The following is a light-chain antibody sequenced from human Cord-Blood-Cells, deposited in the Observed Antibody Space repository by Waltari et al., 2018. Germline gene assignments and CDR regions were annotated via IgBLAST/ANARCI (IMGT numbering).Light chain of an antibody. Sequence: DIQMTQSRSTLSASVGDRVTITCRASQSISSWLAWYQQKPGKVPKLLIYKASSLESGVPSRFSGSGSGTEFTLTISSLQPDDFATYYCQQYNSYSWTFGQGTKVEIK. J-gene: IGKJ1*01. CDR3: QQYNSYSWT. CDR2: KAS. V-gene: IGKV1-5*03. CDR1: QSISSW.